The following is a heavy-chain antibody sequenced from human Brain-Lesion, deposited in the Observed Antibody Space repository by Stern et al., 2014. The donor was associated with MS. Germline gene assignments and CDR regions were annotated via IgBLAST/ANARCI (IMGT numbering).Heavy chain of an antibody. Sequence: QVQLVESGPGLVKPSETLSLTCTVAGGSVSSTSYAWAWIRQPPGKGLEWIGTIYYSGNTYYSPSLKSRLTISLGTSKNQFSLQLGSGTAADTAVYYCAGEEDIRYCSGGSCTGNWFDPWGQGTLVTVSS. J-gene: IGHJ5*02. CDR2: IYYSGNT. V-gene: IGHV4-39*01. CDR1: GGSVSSTSYA. D-gene: IGHD2-15*01. CDR3: AGEEDIRYCSGGSCTGNWFDP.